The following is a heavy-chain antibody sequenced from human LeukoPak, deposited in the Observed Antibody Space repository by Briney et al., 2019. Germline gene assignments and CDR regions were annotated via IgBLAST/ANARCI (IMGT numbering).Heavy chain of an antibody. V-gene: IGHV4-59*01. CDR3: ARAILSGYPDS. Sequence: PSETLSLTCTVSGGSISSYYWSWIRQPPGKGLEWIGYIYYSGSTNYNPSLKSRVTISLDTSKNQFSLKLSSVTAADTAVYYCARAILSGYPDSWGQGTLVIVFS. CDR2: IYYSGST. D-gene: IGHD3-3*01. CDR1: GGSISSYY. J-gene: IGHJ4*02.